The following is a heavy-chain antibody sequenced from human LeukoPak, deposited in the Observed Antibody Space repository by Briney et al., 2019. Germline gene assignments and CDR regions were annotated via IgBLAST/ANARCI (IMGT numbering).Heavy chain of an antibody. CDR2: IIPIFGTA. D-gene: IGHD3-22*01. V-gene: IGHV1-69*06. J-gene: IGHJ3*02. CDR1: GGTFSSYA. Sequence: SVKVSCKASGGTFSSYAISWVRQAPGQGLEWMGGIIPIFGTANYAQKFQGRVTITADKSTSTAYMELSSLRAEDTAVYYCAKGLNYYDSSGYYGRAFDIWGQGTMVTVSS. CDR3: AKGLNYYDSSGYYGRAFDI.